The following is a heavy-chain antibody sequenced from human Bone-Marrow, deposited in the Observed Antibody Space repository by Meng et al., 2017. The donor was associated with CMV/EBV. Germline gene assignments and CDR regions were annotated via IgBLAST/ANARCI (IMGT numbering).Heavy chain of an antibody. CDR2: ISSSSSYI. CDR3: ARDPSRSGSYGEYFQH. V-gene: IGHV3-21*01. Sequence: GGSLRLSCAASGFTFSSYSMNWVRQAPGKGLEWVSSISSSSSYIYYADSVKGRFTISRDNAKNSLYLQMNSLRAEDTAVYYCARDPSRSGSYGEYFQHWGQGTLVTVSS. CDR1: GFTFSSYS. D-gene: IGHD1-26*01. J-gene: IGHJ1*01.